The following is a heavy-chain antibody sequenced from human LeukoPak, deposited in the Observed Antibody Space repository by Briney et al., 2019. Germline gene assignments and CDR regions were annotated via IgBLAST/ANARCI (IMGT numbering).Heavy chain of an antibody. J-gene: IGHJ6*02. CDR1: GYTFTYYY. Sequence: ASVKVSCTASGYTFTYYYMHWVRQAPGQGLEWMGWINLNSGVTNYPQKFQGRVTMTRDTSISTAYLELSRLRSDDTAVYYCARDGGMDVWGQGTTVTVSS. CDR2: INLNSGVT. V-gene: IGHV1-2*02. CDR3: ARDGGMDV.